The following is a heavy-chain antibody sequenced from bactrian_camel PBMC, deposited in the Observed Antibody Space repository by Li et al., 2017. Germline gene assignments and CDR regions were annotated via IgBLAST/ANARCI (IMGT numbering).Heavy chain of an antibody. CDR3: ARDGGGWSFGY. Sequence: VQLVESGGGLVQPGGSLRLSCAAFTASMQGMGWVRQAPGKGLELVSAISGGGGTTYYADSVKGRFTISRDNAKNTVSLQMGSLKSEDAALYYCARDGGGWSFGYWGQGTQVTVS. D-gene: IGHD6*01. V-gene: IGHV3S40*01. CDR2: ISGGGGTT. J-gene: IGHJ6*01. CDR1: TASMQG.